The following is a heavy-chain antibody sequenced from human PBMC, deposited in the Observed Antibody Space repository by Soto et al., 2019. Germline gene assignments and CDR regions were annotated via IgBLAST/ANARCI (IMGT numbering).Heavy chain of an antibody. D-gene: IGHD3-10*01. CDR3: ARAPYYCGWPPYTLDY. Sequence: EVQLLESGGGLVQPGGSLRLSCAASGFTFGDYAMSWVRQAPGKGLEGVSVISGGGGSTYFADSVKGRFTISRDNSKTTLYLRMNSLTAEDTAIYYCARAPYYCGWPPYTLDYWGQGTLVTVSS. V-gene: IGHV3-23*01. J-gene: IGHJ4*02. CDR2: ISGGGGST. CDR1: GFTFGDYA.